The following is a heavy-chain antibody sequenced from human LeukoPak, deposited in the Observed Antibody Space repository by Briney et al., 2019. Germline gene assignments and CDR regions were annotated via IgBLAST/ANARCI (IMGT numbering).Heavy chain of an antibody. V-gene: IGHV3-9*01. J-gene: IGHJ4*02. D-gene: IGHD1-26*01. CDR3: AKGGSYNKYYFDY. CDR1: GFTFDGYA. Sequence: PGRSLRLSCAASGFTFDGYAMHWVRQAPGKGLEWVSGISWNSGSIGYADSVKGRFTISRDNAKNSLYLQMNSLRAEDTALYYCAKGGSYNKYYFDYWGQGTLVTVSS. CDR2: ISWNSGSI.